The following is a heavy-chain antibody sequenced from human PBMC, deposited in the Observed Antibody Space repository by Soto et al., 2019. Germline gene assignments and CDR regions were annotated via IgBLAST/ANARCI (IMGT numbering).Heavy chain of an antibody. V-gene: IGHV1-46*03. CDR3: ARVFYVFWSGYSVYYYYYMDV. Sequence: GASVKVSCKASGYTFTSYYMHWVRQAPGQGLEWMGIINPSGGSTSYAQKFQGRVTMTRDTSTSTVYMELSSLRSEDTAVYYCARVFYVFWSGYSVYYYYYMDVWGKGTTVTVSS. J-gene: IGHJ6*03. CDR1: GYTFTSYY. CDR2: INPSGGST. D-gene: IGHD3-3*01.